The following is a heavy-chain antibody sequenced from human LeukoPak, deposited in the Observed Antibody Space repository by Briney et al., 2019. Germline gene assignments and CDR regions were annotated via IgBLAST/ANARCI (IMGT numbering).Heavy chain of an antibody. CDR2: IFYSGST. CDR3: ARSKVGNSDWYLTEY. CDR1: GGSISSYY. D-gene: IGHD2-21*02. V-gene: IGHV4-59*01. Sequence: SETLSLTCTVSGGSISSYYWNWIRQPPGKGLEWIGYIFYSGSTNYNPSLKSRVTISVDTSKNQFSLKVGSVTAADTAVYYCARSKVGNSDWYLTEYWGQGTLVTVSS. J-gene: IGHJ4*02.